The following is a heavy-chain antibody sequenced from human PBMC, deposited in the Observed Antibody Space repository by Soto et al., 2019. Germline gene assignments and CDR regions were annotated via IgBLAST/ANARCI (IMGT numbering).Heavy chain of an antibody. CDR3: AGTTI. Sequence: EVQLVESGGGLVQPGGSLRLSCAASGFTFGTYWMSWVRQAPGKGLEWVGNIKEDGSEKYYVDSVKGRFTISRDNAKNSLYLQMNSLRAEDTAVYYCAGTTIRGLGTTVTVSS. D-gene: IGHD5-12*01. CDR1: GFTFGTYW. J-gene: IGHJ6*01. CDR2: IKEDGSEK. V-gene: IGHV3-7*05.